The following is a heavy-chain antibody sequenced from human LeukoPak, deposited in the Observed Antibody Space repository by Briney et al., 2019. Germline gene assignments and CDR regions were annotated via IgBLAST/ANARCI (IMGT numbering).Heavy chain of an antibody. CDR1: GGSISSYY. Sequence: SETLSLTCTVSGGSISSYYWSWIRQPPGKGLEWIGYIYYSGSTNYNPSLKSRVTISVDTSKNQFSLKLSSVTAADTAVYYCARDQRDSGIAAAGTAFDIWGQGTMVTVSS. V-gene: IGHV4-59*01. D-gene: IGHD6-13*01. CDR3: ARDQRDSGIAAAGTAFDI. J-gene: IGHJ3*02. CDR2: IYYSGST.